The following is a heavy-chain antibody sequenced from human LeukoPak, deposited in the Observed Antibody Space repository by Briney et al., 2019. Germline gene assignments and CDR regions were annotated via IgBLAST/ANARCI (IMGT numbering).Heavy chain of an antibody. D-gene: IGHD3-22*01. CDR1: GFTFSIYW. J-gene: IGHJ4*02. CDR3: AKRGVVIRVILVGFHKEAYYFDS. Sequence: GGSLRLSCTASGFTFSIYWMSWVRQAPGKGLEWVASIKEDGSEEHYVDSVKGRFTISRDNARNSVHVQMNSLRAEDTAVYFCAKRGVVIRVILVGFHKEAYYFDSWGQGALVTVSS. V-gene: IGHV3-7*03. CDR2: IKEDGSEE.